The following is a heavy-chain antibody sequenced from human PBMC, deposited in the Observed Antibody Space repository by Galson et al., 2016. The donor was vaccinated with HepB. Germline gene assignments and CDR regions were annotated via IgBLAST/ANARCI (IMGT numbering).Heavy chain of an antibody. Sequence: TLSLTCTASGGSICSGGYYWSWIRQHPGKGLEWIGYVHHGGNTYYNPSLKNRVTLSVDTSENEFYLNLTSVTAADTAIYYCAREKIQFDSWGQGMLVTVSS. CDR1: GGSICSGGYY. V-gene: IGHV4-31*03. J-gene: IGHJ5*01. CDR3: AREKIQFDS. CDR2: VHHGGNT.